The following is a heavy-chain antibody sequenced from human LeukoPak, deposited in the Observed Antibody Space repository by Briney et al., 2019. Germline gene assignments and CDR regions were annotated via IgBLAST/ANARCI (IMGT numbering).Heavy chain of an antibody. J-gene: IGHJ5*02. CDR1: GYTFTSYA. V-gene: IGHV7-4-1*02. D-gene: IGHD6-13*01. CDR2: INTNTGNP. CDR3: AREQSSSWYGILPYNWFDP. Sequence: ASVTVSCKASGYTFTSYAMNWVRQAPGQGLEWMGWINTNTGNPTYAQGFTGRFVFSLDTSVSTAYLQISSLKAEDTAVYYCAREQSSSWYGILPYNWFDPWGQGTLVTVSS.